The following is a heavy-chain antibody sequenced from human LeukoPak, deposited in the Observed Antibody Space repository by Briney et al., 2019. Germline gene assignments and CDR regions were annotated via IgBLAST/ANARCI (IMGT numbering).Heavy chain of an antibody. CDR1: GYTFTGYF. J-gene: IGHJ4*02. V-gene: IGHV1-2*02. CDR2: INPNSGGT. Sequence: ASVKVSCKASGYTFTGYFVHWVRQAPGQGLEWMGWINPNSGGTNYAQKFQGRVTMTRDTSISTAYMDVRRMRYDDTAVYYCARSDYGDLFDYWGQGTLVTVSS. D-gene: IGHD4-17*01. CDR3: ARSDYGDLFDY.